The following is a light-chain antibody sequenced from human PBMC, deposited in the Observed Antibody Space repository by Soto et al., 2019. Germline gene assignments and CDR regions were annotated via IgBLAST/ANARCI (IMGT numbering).Light chain of an antibody. J-gene: IGKJ1*01. CDR2: GAS. CDR3: QQYNNWWT. Sequence: DIVMTHSPVTLSLSPGERATLSCRAGESASSNLAWYQQKPGQAPRLLIYGASTRATGVPARFTGSGSGTEFTLTISSLQFDDSAVYYCQQYNNWWTFGQGTKVDIK. CDR1: ESASSN. V-gene: IGKV3-15*01.